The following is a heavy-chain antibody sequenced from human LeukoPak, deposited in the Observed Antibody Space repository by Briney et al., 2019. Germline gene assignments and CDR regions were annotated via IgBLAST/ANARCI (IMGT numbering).Heavy chain of an antibody. CDR3: ARGSRYSSGWYVWNWFDP. J-gene: IGHJ5*02. CDR1: GGSISPYS. V-gene: IGHV4-34*01. CDR2: INHSGST. D-gene: IGHD6-19*01. Sequence: SETLSLTCTVSGGSISPYSWSWIRQPPGKGLEWIGEINHSGSTNYNPSLKSRVTISVDTSKNQFSLKLSSVTAADTAVYYCARGSRYSSGWYVWNWFDPWGQGTLVTVSS.